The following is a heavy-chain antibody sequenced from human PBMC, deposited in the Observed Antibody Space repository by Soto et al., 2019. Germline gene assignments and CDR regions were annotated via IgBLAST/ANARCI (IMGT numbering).Heavy chain of an antibody. Sequence: QVQLQESGPGLVKPSQTLSLTCTVSGGSISSGDYYWSWIRQPPGKGLEWIGYIYYSGSTNYNPSLKSRVTISVDTSKNQFSLKLSSVTAADTAVYYCATSTVVKDWYFDLWGRGTLVTVSS. D-gene: IGHD4-17*01. CDR1: GGSISSGDYY. J-gene: IGHJ2*01. CDR3: ATSTVVKDWYFDL. CDR2: IYYSGST. V-gene: IGHV4-30-4*01.